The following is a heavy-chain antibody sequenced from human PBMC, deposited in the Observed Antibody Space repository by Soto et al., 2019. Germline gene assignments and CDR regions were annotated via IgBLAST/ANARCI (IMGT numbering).Heavy chain of an antibody. D-gene: IGHD2-15*01. V-gene: IGHV1-69*08. J-gene: IGHJ6*02. CDR2: IIPLLGTA. Sequence: ASVKVSCKASEGTFSSYSITWVRQAPGQRLEWMGEIIPLLGTANYAQKFQGRVTITGEKSTSTIYMGLSSLRSDDTAVYYCARDPVHLFGYMDVWGQGTTVTVYS. CDR3: ARDPVHLFGYMDV. CDR1: EGTFSSYS.